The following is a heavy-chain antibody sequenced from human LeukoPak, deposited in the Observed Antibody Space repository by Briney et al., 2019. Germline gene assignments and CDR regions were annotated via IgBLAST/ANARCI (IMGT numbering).Heavy chain of an antibody. CDR2: ISSSSSYI. CDR1: GFTFSSYS. CDR3: ARGNSGSYLRGSDY. V-gene: IGHV3-21*01. J-gene: IGHJ4*02. D-gene: IGHD1-26*01. Sequence: GGSLRLSCAASGFTFSSYSMNWVRQAPGKGLEWVSSISSSSSYIYYADSVKGRFTISRDNAKNSLYLQMNSLRAEDTAVYYCARGNSGSYLRGSDYWGQGTLVTVSS.